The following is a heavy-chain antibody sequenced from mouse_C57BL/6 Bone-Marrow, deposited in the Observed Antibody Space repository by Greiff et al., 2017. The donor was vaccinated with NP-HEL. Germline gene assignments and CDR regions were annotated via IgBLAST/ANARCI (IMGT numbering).Heavy chain of an antibody. D-gene: IGHD2-4*01. CDR3: ARHGLTWFAY. CDR1: GFTFSDYY. Sequence: EVQLQESGGGLVQPGGSLKLSCAASGFTFSDYYMYWVRQTPEKRLEWVAYISNGGGSTYYPDTVKGRFTISRDNAKNTLYLQMSRLKSEDTAMYYCARHGLTWFAYWGQGTLVTVSA. CDR2: ISNGGGST. V-gene: IGHV5-12*01. J-gene: IGHJ3*01.